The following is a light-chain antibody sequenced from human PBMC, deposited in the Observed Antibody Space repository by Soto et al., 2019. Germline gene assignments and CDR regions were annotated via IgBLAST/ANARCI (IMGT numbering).Light chain of an antibody. J-gene: IGKJ5*01. Sequence: DIQMTQSPSTLSASVGDRVTITCRASQSISSWLAWYQQKPGKATKLLIYKASSLQSGVPSRFSGSGSGTEFTLTISSLQPDDFATYYCQQYNSYPLTFGRGTRLEIK. CDR3: QQYNSYPLT. V-gene: IGKV1-5*03. CDR1: QSISSW. CDR2: KAS.